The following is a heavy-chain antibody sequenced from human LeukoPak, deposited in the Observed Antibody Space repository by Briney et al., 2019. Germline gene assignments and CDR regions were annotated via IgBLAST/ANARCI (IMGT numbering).Heavy chain of an antibody. J-gene: IGHJ4*02. D-gene: IGHD4-23*01. CDR2: ISSSSSYI. V-gene: IGHV3-21*01. CDR3: ARDADVYGGNSGY. Sequence: PGGSLRLSCAASGFTFSSYWMHWVRQAPGKGLEWVSSISSSSSYIYYADSVKGRFTISRDNAKNSLYLQMNSLRAEDTAVYYCARDADVYGGNSGYWGQGTLVTVSS. CDR1: GFTFSSYW.